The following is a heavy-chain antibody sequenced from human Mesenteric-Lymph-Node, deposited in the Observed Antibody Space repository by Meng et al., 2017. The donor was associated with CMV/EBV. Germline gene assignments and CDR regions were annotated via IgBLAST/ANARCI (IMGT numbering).Heavy chain of an antibody. CDR1: GFTFSDYY. V-gene: IGHV3-11*01. Sequence: GFTFSDYYMSWIRQAPGRGLEWVSYISSSGSTIYYADSVKGRFTISRDNAKNSLYLQMNSLRAEDTAVYYCARELLGDITMVPHFDYWGQGTLVTVSS. J-gene: IGHJ4*02. D-gene: IGHD3-10*01. CDR2: ISSSGSTI. CDR3: ARELLGDITMVPHFDY.